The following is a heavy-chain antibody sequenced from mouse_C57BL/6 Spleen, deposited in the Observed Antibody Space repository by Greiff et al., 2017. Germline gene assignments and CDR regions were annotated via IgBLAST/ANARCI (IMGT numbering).Heavy chain of an antibody. V-gene: IGHV1-80*01. CDR2: IYPGDGDT. CDR1: GYAFSSYW. D-gene: IGHD1-1*01. CDR3: ARSGNYYGSSYGWYFDV. J-gene: IGHJ1*03. Sequence: QVQLQQSGAELVKPGASVKISCKASGYAFSSYWMNWVKQRPGTGLEWIGQIYPGDGDTNYNGKFKGKATLTADKSSSTAYMQLSSLTSEDSAVYFCARSGNYYGSSYGWYFDVWGTGTTVTVSS.